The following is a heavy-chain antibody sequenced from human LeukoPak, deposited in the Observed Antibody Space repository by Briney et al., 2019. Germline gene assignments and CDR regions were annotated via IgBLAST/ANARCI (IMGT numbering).Heavy chain of an antibody. CDR1: GGSISSYY. D-gene: IGHD1-26*01. V-gene: IGHV4-59*01. Sequence: SETLSLTCTVSGGSISSYYWTWIRQPPGQGLEWIGCIYYRGSTNYNPSLKSRVTISVDTSKNQFSLKLGPVPAADPAVYYCARGPTTGPYGMDVWGQGTMVTVSS. CDR3: ARGPTTGPYGMDV. J-gene: IGHJ6*02. CDR2: IYYRGST.